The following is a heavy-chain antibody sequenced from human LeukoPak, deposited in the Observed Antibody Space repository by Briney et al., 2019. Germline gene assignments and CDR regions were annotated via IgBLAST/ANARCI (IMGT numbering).Heavy chain of an antibody. CDR3: ARHLIAVAGTGSVFDI. D-gene: IGHD6-19*01. J-gene: IGHJ3*02. Sequence: PSQTLSLTCTVSGGSISSGGYYWSWIRQHPGTGLEWIGYIYYSGSTYYNPSLKSRVTISVDTSKNQFSLKLSSVTAADTAVYYCARHLIAVAGTGSVFDIWGQGTTVTVSS. V-gene: IGHV4-31*03. CDR2: IYYSGST. CDR1: GGSISSGGYY.